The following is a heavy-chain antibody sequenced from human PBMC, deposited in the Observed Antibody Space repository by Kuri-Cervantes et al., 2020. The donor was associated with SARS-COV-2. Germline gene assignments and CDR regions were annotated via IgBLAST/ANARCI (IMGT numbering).Heavy chain of an antibody. CDR3: TTTEGHYDFWSGPPSWYFDY. Sequence: GGSLRLSCAASGFTFSNAWMSWVRQAPGKGLEWVGRIKSKTDGGTTDYAAPVKGRFTISRDDSKNTLYLQMNSLKTEDTAVYYCTTTEGHYDFWSGPPSWYFDYRGQGTLVTVSS. D-gene: IGHD3-3*01. CDR2: IKSKTDGGTT. V-gene: IGHV3-15*01. J-gene: IGHJ4*02. CDR1: GFTFSNAW.